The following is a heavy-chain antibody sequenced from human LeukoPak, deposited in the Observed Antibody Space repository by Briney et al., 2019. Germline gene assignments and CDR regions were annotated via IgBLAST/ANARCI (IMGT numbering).Heavy chain of an antibody. D-gene: IGHD6-13*01. V-gene: IGHV1-2*02. CDR3: ARDLSYSSSWYLGHLDY. J-gene: IGHJ4*02. CDR1: GYTFTGYY. Sequence: ASAKVSCKASGYTFTGYYMHWVRQAPGQGLEWMGWINPNSGGTNYAQKFQGRVTMTRDTSISTAYMELSRLRSDDTAVYYCARDLSYSSSWYLGHLDYWGQGTLVTVSS. CDR2: INPNSGGT.